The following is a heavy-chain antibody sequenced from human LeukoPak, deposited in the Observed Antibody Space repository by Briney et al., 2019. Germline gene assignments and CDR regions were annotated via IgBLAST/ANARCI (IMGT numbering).Heavy chain of an antibody. J-gene: IGHJ4*02. CDR2: ISASGGST. CDR3: AKYSTRRGSLDY. V-gene: IGHV3-23*01. Sequence: GGSLRLSCAASGFTFSSYAMSWVRQAPGKGLEWVSVISASGGSTYYADSVEGRFTISRDNSKNTLYLQLNSLRAEDTAVYYCAKYSTRRGSLDYWGQGTLVTVSS. D-gene: IGHD6-25*01. CDR1: GFTFSSYA.